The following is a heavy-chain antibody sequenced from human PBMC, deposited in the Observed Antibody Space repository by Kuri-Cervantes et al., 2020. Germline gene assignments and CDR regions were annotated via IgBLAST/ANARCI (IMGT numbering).Heavy chain of an antibody. D-gene: IGHD3-22*01. CDR1: GGSFSGYY. Sequence: SQTLSLTCAVYGGSFSGYYWSWIRQPPGKGLEWIGYIYNSGSTNYNPSLKSRVTISVDTSKSQFSLTLTSVTAADTAVYYCARVGPYYDSTNYYIGYSQYWGQGTLVTVSS. J-gene: IGHJ1*01. V-gene: IGHV4-59*01. CDR3: ARVGPYYDSTNYYIGYSQY. CDR2: IYNSGST.